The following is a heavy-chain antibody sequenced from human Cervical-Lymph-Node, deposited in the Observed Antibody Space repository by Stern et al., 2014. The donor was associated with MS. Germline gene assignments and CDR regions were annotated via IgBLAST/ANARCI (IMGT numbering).Heavy chain of an antibody. CDR1: GGSISITSYY. CDR2: IYYSGNT. V-gene: IGHV4-39*01. CDR3: ARQRYYYDTSRFDY. Sequence: QLQLQESGPGLVKPSETLSLTCTVSGGSISITSYYWDWIRQSPGKGLEWIGSIYYSGNTYYNPSLKSLVTISVDTSKTHSSLILSSVTAADTAVYYCARQRYYYDTSRFDYWGQGTLVTVSS. J-gene: IGHJ4*02. D-gene: IGHD3-22*01.